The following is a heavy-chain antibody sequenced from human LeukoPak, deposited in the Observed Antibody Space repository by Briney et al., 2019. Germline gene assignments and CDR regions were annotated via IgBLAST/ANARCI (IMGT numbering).Heavy chain of an antibody. D-gene: IGHD6-13*01. Sequence: GEPLKISSKGSGSRFTSYWIAWVRTMPGKGLAWMGIIYPGDSDTKYSPSFQGQVTISVDKSITTAYLKWSSLKASDTARYYCARRKDPGYISSSFDMWGQGTMVTVSS. V-gene: IGHV5-51*01. CDR3: ARRKDPGYISSSFDM. J-gene: IGHJ3*02. CDR1: GSRFTSYW. CDR2: IYPGDSDT.